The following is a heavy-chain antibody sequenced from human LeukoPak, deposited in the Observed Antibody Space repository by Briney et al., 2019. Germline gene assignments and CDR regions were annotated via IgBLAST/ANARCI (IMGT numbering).Heavy chain of an antibody. D-gene: IGHD3-22*01. CDR1: GFTFSNYA. J-gene: IGHJ3*02. V-gene: IGHV3-23*01. CDR3: ARGESITMIVVAHAFDI. CDR2: INGRGGST. Sequence: GGSLRLSCAASGFTFSNYAMSWVRQAPGKGLEWVSSINGRGGSTYYADSVKGRFTISRDNAKNSLYLQMNSLRAEDTAVYYCARGESITMIVVAHAFDIWGQGTMVTVSS.